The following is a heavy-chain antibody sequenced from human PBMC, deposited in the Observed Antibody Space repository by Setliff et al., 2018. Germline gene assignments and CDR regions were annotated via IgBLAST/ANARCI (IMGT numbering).Heavy chain of an antibody. Sequence: PGGSLRLSCAASGFPFSDYYMSWIRQAPGKGLEWVSYSSSSSSYTNYADSVKGRFTISRDNAKNSLYLQMNILRAEDTAVYYCARDLAEATEYYYYMDVWGKGTTVTVSS. D-gene: IGHD5-12*01. J-gene: IGHJ6*03. CDR3: ARDLAEATEYYYYMDV. CDR2: SSSSSSYT. CDR1: GFPFSDYY. V-gene: IGHV3-11*05.